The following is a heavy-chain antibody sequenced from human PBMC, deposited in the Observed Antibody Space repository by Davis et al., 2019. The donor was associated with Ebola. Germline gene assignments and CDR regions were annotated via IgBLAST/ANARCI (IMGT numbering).Heavy chain of an antibody. V-gene: IGHV3-33*06. CDR1: GFNFNSYC. Sequence: GGSLRLSCATSGFNFNSYCMHWVRQAPSKGLEWVAFVSVNWYAGSKTYYGNSVKGRFTISRDDSKNTLYLQMNSLRAEDTAVYYCAKAYGWIVAAKGTFDYWGQGTLVTVSS. CDR3: AKAYGWIVAAKGTFDY. D-gene: IGHD6-25*01. CDR2: NWYAGSKT. J-gene: IGHJ4*02.